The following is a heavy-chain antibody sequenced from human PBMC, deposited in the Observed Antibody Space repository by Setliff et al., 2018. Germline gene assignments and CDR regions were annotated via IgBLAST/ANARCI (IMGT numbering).Heavy chain of an antibody. Sequence: SETLSLTCAVYGGSFSTYYWIWIRQPPGKGLEWIGYIYHSGSTYYNPSLKSRVTISVDRSKNQFSLKLSSVTAADTAVYYCARGHYYDSSGYYFSRPDDYWGQGTLVTVSS. CDR1: GGSFSTYY. J-gene: IGHJ4*02. D-gene: IGHD3-22*01. V-gene: IGHV4-34*01. CDR3: ARGHYYDSSGYYFSRPDDY. CDR2: IYHSGST.